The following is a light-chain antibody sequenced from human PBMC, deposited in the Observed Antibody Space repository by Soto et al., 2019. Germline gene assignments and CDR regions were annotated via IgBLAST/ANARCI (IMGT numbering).Light chain of an antibody. CDR2: GAS. CDR3: QQYKGT. V-gene: IGKV3-20*01. CDR1: QSVSSSY. Sequence: EIVLTQSPGTLSVSPGERATLSCRASQSVSSSYLAWYQHKPGQAPRLLIFGASRRATGIPDRFSGSGSGTDFTLTISRLEPEDFAVYYCQQYKGTFGQGTKVDIK. J-gene: IGKJ1*01.